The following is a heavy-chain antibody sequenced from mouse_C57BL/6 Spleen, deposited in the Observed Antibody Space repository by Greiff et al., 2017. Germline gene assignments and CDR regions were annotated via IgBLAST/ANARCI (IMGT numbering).Heavy chain of an antibody. CDR2: ISSGSSTI. Sequence: EVQGVESGGGLVKPGGSLKLSCAASGFTFSDYGMHWVRQAPEKGLEWVAYISSGSSTIYYADTVKGRFTISRDNATNTLFLQMTSLRSEDTAMYYCARPSHYYGSRGYYAMDYWGQGTSVTVSS. CDR1: GFTFSDYG. D-gene: IGHD1-1*01. CDR3: ARPSHYYGSRGYYAMDY. V-gene: IGHV5-17*01. J-gene: IGHJ4*01.